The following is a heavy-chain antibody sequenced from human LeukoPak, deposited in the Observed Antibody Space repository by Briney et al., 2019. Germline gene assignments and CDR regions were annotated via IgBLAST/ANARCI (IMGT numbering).Heavy chain of an antibody. D-gene: IGHD3-3*01. V-gene: IGHV3-7*01. Sequence: GGSLRLTCAASGFAFSSYWMSWVRQAPGKGLEWVANIKQDGSEKYYVDSVKGRFTISRDNAKNSLYLQMNSLRAEDTAEYYCAREPTYYDFWSGYYPNYFDYWGQGTLVTVSS. CDR1: GFAFSSYW. CDR2: IKQDGSEK. CDR3: AREPTYYDFWSGYYPNYFDY. J-gene: IGHJ4*02.